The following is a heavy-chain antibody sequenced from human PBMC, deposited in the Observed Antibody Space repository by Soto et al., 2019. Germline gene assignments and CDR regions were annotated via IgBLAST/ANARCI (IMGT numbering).Heavy chain of an antibody. Sequence: PGGSLRLSCAASGFTFTNYGMHWVRQAPGKGLEWVAVIWNDGNGYYYANSVKGRFTISRDNSKNTLYLQMSSLRSDDTAVYYSARYSVGGTCHICFDYWGQGTLVTVSS. CDR2: IWNDGNGY. V-gene: IGHV3-33*01. CDR3: ARYSVGGTCHICFDY. J-gene: IGHJ4*02. D-gene: IGHD2-15*01. CDR1: GFTFTNYG.